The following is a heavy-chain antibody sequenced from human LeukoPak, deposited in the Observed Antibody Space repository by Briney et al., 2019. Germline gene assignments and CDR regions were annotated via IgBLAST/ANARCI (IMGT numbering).Heavy chain of an antibody. J-gene: IGHJ5*02. CDR1: GFTFSSYA. D-gene: IGHD2-15*01. CDR2: ISGSGNT. V-gene: IGHV3-23*01. Sequence: GGSLRLSCAASGFTFSSYAMNWVRQPPGKGLVWVSSISGSGNTYYADSVRGRLTISRDNSKNTLYLQMNSLRVDDTAIYYCAKAGCSGGSCYFDPWGQGTLVTVPS. CDR3: AKAGCSGGSCYFDP.